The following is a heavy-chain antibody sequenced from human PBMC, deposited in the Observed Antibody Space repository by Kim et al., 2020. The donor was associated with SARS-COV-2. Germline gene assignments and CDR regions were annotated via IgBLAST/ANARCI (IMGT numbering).Heavy chain of an antibody. J-gene: IGHJ3*02. V-gene: IGHV1-69*13. Sequence: SVKVSCKASGGTFSSYAISWVRQAPGQGLEWMGGIIPIFGTANYAQKFQGRVTITADESTSTAYMELSSLRSEDTAVYYCARDRPSTYGSTTDAFDIWGQGTMVTVSS. CDR2: IIPIFGTA. CDR1: GGTFSSYA. CDR3: ARDRPSTYGSTTDAFDI. D-gene: IGHD3-10*01.